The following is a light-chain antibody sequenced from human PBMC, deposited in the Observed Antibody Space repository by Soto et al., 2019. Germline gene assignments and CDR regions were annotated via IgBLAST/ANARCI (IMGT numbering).Light chain of an antibody. CDR2: GAS. CDR3: QRRRT. Sequence: EIVLTQSPGTLSLSPGERATLSCRASQSVSSSYLAWYQQKPGQAPRLLIYGASSRATGIPDRFSGSGSGTDLNLTISRLEPEDFAVYYCQRRRTFGQGTKVEIK. V-gene: IGKV3-20*01. CDR1: QSVSSSY. J-gene: IGKJ1*01.